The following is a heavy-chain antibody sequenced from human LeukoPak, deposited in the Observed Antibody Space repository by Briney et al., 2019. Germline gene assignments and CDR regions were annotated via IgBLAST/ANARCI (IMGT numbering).Heavy chain of an antibody. D-gene: IGHD1-14*01. CDR1: RFTFNTYA. CDR2: ISVSVDST. J-gene: IGHJ1*01. CDR3: ARGGTLEYFQH. Sequence: GGSLRLSCAASRFTFNTYAMSWVRAAPGEGLGWVSLISVSVDSTYYTDSVKGRFTISREKAKTTPYMQMSSVRAEETPVYYTARGGTLEYFQHWGQGTLVTVSS. V-gene: IGHV3-23*01.